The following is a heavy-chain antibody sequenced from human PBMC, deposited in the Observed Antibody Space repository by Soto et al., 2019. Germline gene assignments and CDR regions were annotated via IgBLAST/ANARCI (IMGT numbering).Heavy chain of an antibody. J-gene: IGHJ4*02. CDR3: AIDSDGGY. Sequence: GGSLRLSCAAPGFNFSIYSMIWVRQAPGKGLEWVSGISATTGNTYYTNSVKGRFTISRDNFENTLFLQMNNLRAEDTALYYCAIDSDGGYWGQGTLVTVSS. V-gene: IGHV3-23*01. D-gene: IGHD2-15*01. CDR2: ISATTGNT. CDR1: GFNFSIYS.